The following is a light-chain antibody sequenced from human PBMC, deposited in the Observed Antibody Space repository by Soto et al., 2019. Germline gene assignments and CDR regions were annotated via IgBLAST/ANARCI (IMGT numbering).Light chain of an antibody. CDR1: QSISSW. V-gene: IGKV1-5*03. Sequence: DIQMTQSPSTLSASVGDRVTITCRASQSISSWLAWYQQKAGKAPKLLIYKASSLESGVPSRFSGSGSGTEFTLTISSLQPDYLATYYCQQYNSYWTFGQGTKVEIK. CDR3: QQYNSYWT. J-gene: IGKJ1*01. CDR2: KAS.